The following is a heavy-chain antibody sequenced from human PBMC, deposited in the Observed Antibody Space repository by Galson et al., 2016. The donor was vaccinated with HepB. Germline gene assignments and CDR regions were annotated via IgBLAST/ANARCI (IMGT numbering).Heavy chain of an antibody. Sequence: SLRLSCAASGFTFGRYAMSWVRQAPGKGLERVSAISGDGGSTYYAGSVQGRFTSSRDRSTNTMYLQMNSLRTDDTAVYYCARFTQEWLDRVYYFDYWGQGALVTVPS. D-gene: IGHD6-19*01. J-gene: IGHJ4*02. V-gene: IGHV3-23*01. CDR2: ISGDGGST. CDR3: ARFTQEWLDRVYYFDY. CDR1: GFTFGRYA.